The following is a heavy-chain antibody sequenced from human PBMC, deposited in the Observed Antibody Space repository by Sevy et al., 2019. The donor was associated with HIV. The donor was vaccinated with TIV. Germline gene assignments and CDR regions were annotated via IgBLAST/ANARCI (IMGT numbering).Heavy chain of an antibody. Sequence: GESLKISCAASGFTFSSYAMHWVRQAPGKGLEWVAVISYDGSNKYYADSVKGRFTISRDNSKNTLYLQMNSLRAEDTAVYYCARDVLNRSESRGSLDYWGQGTLVTDSS. CDR3: ARDVLNRSESRGSLDY. V-gene: IGHV3-30*04. J-gene: IGHJ4*02. CDR1: GFTFSSYA. D-gene: IGHD3-22*01. CDR2: ISYDGSNK.